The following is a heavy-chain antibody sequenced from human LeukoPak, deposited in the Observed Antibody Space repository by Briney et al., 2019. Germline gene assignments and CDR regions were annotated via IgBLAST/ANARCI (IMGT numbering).Heavy chain of an antibody. CDR1: GFTFSSYA. CDR2: IRGSGGST. Sequence: GGSLRLSCAASGFTFSSYAMSWVRQAPGKGLEWVSAIRGSGGSTYYADSVKGRFTISRDNSMNTLYLQMNSLRAEDTAVYYCAKGPRAYYDTLTGYCPLDYWGQGTLVTVSS. J-gene: IGHJ4*02. D-gene: IGHD3-9*01. CDR3: AKGPRAYYDTLTGYCPLDY. V-gene: IGHV3-23*01.